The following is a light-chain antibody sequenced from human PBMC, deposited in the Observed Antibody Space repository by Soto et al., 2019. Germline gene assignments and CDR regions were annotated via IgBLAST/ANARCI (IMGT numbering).Light chain of an antibody. V-gene: IGLV2-14*03. CDR3: SSYTTSSTPHYV. J-gene: IGLJ1*01. CDR1: SSDVGGYTS. Sequence: QSALTQPASVSGSPGQSITISCTGTSSDVGGYTSVSWYQHHPGKAPKLMIFDVRDRPSGVSSRFSGSKSGNTASLTISGLQAEDEADYYCSSYTTSSTPHYVFGPGTKVTVL. CDR2: DVR.